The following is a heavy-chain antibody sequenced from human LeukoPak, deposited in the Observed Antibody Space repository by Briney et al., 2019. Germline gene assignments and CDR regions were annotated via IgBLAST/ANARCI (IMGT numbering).Heavy chain of an antibody. V-gene: IGHV3-74*01. CDR1: GINIRSNW. CDR2: VNSEGSRT. J-gene: IGHJ1*01. D-gene: IGHD1-14*01. Sequence: GGSLRLSCAAPGINIRSNWMHWVRQAPGTGLVWVARVNSEGSRTTYADSVKGRFTISRDNAKNILYLQMHGLRAEDAAVYYCARDAPTGRTKFEHWGQGTLVTVSS. CDR3: ARDAPTGRTKFEH.